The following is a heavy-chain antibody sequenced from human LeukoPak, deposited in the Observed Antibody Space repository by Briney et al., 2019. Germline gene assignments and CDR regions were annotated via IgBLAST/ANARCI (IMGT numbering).Heavy chain of an antibody. Sequence: SETLSLTCTVSGGSVTDYYWSWIRQSPGKGLEWIGYIYYTGTSYNPSLKSRVTISADPSKNQFSLKLISVTAADTAVYYCASRKLGNDYWGQGTLVTVSS. D-gene: IGHD7-27*01. CDR3: ASRKLGNDY. CDR2: IYYTGT. J-gene: IGHJ4*02. CDR1: GGSVTDYY. V-gene: IGHV4-59*02.